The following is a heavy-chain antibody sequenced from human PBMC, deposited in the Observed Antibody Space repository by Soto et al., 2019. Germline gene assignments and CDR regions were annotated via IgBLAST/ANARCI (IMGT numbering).Heavy chain of an antibody. D-gene: IGHD2-2*01. Sequence: EVQLVESGGGLVQPGRSLRLSCAASGFTFDDYAMHWVRQAPGKGLEWVSGISWNSGSIGYADSVKGRFTISRDKAKNSLYLQMNRLRAEDTALYYCAKGGQLLVEGGGYWGQGTLVTVSS. CDR2: ISWNSGSI. J-gene: IGHJ4*02. CDR1: GFTFDDYA. V-gene: IGHV3-9*01. CDR3: AKGGQLLVEGGGY.